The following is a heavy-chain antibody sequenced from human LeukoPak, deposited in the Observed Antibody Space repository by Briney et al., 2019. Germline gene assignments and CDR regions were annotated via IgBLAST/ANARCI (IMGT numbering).Heavy chain of an antibody. CDR2: ISYDGSNK. Sequence: GGSLRLSCAASGFTFSSYAMHWVRQAPGKGLEWVAVISYDGSNKYYADSVKGRFTISRDNSKNTLYLQMNSLRAEDTAVYYCPRAPFPEKEYYDILTGMGFNWSDPWGQGTLVTVSS. J-gene: IGHJ5*02. CDR3: PRAPFPEKEYYDILTGMGFNWSDP. D-gene: IGHD3-9*01. V-gene: IGHV3-30-3*01. CDR1: GFTFSSYA.